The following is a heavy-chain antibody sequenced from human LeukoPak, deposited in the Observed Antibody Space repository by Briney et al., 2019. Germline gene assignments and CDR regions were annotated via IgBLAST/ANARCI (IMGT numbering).Heavy chain of an antibody. J-gene: IGHJ1*01. Sequence: SETLSLTCTVSGGSISSGDYYWSWIRQPPGKGLEWIGYIYYSGSTYYNPSLKSRVTISVDTSKNQFSLKLSSVTAADTAVYYCARAGVAPAAILFQHWGQGTLVTVSS. CDR3: ARAGVAPAAILFQH. V-gene: IGHV4-30-4*01. CDR2: IYYSGST. CDR1: GGSISSGDYY. D-gene: IGHD2-2*01.